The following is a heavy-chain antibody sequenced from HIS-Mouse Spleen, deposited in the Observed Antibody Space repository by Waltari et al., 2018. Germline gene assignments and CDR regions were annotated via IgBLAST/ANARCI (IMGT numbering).Heavy chain of an antibody. CDR1: GGSIRSSSYY. J-gene: IGHJ3*02. V-gene: IGHV4-39*07. CDR2: IYYSGST. CDR3: ARVFRSRADAFDI. Sequence: QLQLQESGPGLVKPSETLSLPCTVSGGSIRSSSYYWGWIRQPPGKGLEWIGSIYYSGSTYYNPSLKSRVTISVDTSKNQFSLKLSSVTAADTAVYYCARVFRSRADAFDIWGQGTMVTVSS. D-gene: IGHD1-26*01.